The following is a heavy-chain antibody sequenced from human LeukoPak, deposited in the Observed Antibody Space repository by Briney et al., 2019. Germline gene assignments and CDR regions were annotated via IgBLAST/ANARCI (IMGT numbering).Heavy chain of an antibody. CDR2: INRNSGDT. D-gene: IGHD2-8*01. V-gene: IGHV1-2*02. J-gene: IGHJ4*02. CDR3: ATPWTCTLPDCPLLH. CDR1: GGTFSSYA. Sequence: GASVKVSCKASGGTFSSYAISWVRQASGQGLQWMGWINRNSGDTKYGQNFQGRMTLTMDTSISTSYMELSSLTSDDTAVYYCATPWTCTLPDCPLLHWGQGALVTVSS.